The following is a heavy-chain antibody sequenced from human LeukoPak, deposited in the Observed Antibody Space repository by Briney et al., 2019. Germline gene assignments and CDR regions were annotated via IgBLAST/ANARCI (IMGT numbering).Heavy chain of an antibody. D-gene: IGHD6-13*01. CDR2: ISAYNGNT. J-gene: IGHJ6*03. CDR1: GYTFTSYG. CDR3: AGQRAGGYYYYMDV. Sequence: ASVKVSCKASGYTFTSYGISWVRQAPGQGLEWMGWISAYNGNTNYAQKLQGRVTITADESTSTAYMELSSLRSEDTAVYYCAGQRAGGYYYYMDVWGQGTLVTVSS. V-gene: IGHV1-18*01.